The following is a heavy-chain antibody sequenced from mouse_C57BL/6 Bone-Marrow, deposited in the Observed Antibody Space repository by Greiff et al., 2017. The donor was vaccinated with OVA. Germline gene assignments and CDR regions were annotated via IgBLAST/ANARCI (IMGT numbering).Heavy chain of an antibody. CDR1: GYTFTDYN. V-gene: IGHV1-18*01. CDR2: INPNNGGT. CDR3: ARWWLPWYFDV. Sequence: EVQLQQSGPELVKPGASVKIPCKASGYTFTDYNMDWVKQSHGKSLEWIGDINPNNGGTIYTQQFKGKATLTVDKSSSTAYMELRGLTSEDTAVYYCARWWLPWYFDVWGTGTTVTVSA. J-gene: IGHJ1*03. D-gene: IGHD1-1*02.